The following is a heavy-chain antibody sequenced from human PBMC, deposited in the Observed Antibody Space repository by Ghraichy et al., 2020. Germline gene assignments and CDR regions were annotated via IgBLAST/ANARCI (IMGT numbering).Heavy chain of an antibody. CDR3: ARDRAPALYSSSSAHYYMDV. CDR1: GFTFSSYS. Sequence: LSLTCAASGFTFSSYSMNWVRQAPGKGLEWVSYISSSSSTIYYADSVKGRFTISRDNAKNSLYLQMNSLRDEDTAVYYCARDRAPALYSSSSAHYYMDVWGKGTTVTVSS. J-gene: IGHJ6*03. V-gene: IGHV3-48*02. D-gene: IGHD6-6*01. CDR2: ISSSSSTI.